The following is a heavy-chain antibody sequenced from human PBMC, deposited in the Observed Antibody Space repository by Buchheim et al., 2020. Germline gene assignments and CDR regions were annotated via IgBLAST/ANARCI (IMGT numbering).Heavy chain of an antibody. CDR1: GYSISSGYY. Sequence: QVQLQESGPGLVKPSETLSLTCTVSGYSISSGYYWGWIRQPPGKGLEWIGSIYHSGSTYYNPSLTSRVTISVDTSKNQFSLKLSSVTAADTAVYYCARARYSSSWFGGYWGQGTL. CDR3: ARARYSSSWFGGY. J-gene: IGHJ4*02. CDR2: IYHSGST. D-gene: IGHD6-13*01. V-gene: IGHV4-38-2*02.